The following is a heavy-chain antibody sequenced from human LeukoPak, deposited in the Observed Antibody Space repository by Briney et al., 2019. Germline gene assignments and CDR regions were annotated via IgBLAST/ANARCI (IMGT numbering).Heavy chain of an antibody. Sequence: PSETLSLTCVVSGYSISSGYQWAWIRQSPGEGLEWIGSIYHTGSAHYNPSLQSRVTISVDTSNNRFSLKLNSVTAADTAIYYCARDPRRLTPDCTSTSCYENYFDPWGQGTLVTVSS. CDR3: ARDPRRLTPDCTSTSCYENYFDP. CDR2: IYHTGSA. V-gene: IGHV4-38-2*02. CDR1: GYSISSGYQ. D-gene: IGHD2-2*01. J-gene: IGHJ5*02.